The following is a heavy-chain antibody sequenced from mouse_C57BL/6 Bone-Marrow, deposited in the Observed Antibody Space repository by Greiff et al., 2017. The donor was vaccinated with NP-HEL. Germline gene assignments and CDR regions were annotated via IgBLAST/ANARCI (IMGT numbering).Heavy chain of an antibody. CDR2: IWTGGGT. CDR3: AREAYYYGAWFAY. J-gene: IGHJ3*01. D-gene: IGHD1-1*01. Sequence: QVQLQQSGPGLVAPSQSLSITGTVAGVAGTREDKRGGREERGKGGEVLGVIWTGGGTNYNSALISRLSISKDNSKSQVFLKMNSLQTDDTARYCCAREAYYYGAWFAYWGQGTLVTVSA. CDR1: GVAGTRED. V-gene: IGHV2-9-1*01.